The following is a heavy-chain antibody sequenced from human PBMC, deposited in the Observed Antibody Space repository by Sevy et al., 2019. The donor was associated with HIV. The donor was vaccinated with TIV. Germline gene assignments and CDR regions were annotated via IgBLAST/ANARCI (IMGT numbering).Heavy chain of an antibody. D-gene: IGHD7-27*01. CDR1: GGSISSSSYY. Sequence: SETLSLTCTVSGGSISSSSYYWGWIRQPPGKGLVWIGSIYYSGSTYYNPSLKSRVTISVDTSKNQFSLKLSSVTAADTAVYYCARSGLTAYYFDYWGQGTLVTVSS. CDR2: IYYSGST. J-gene: IGHJ4*02. CDR3: ARSGLTAYYFDY. V-gene: IGHV4-39*01.